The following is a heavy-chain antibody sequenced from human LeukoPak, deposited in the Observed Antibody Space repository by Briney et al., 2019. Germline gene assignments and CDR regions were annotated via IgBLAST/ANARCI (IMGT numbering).Heavy chain of an antibody. J-gene: IGHJ4*02. CDR2: IYHSGST. Sequence: SETLSLTCTVSGGSISSYYWSWIRQPPGKGLEWIGSIYHSGSTYYNPSLKSRVTISVDTSKNQFSLKLSSVTAADTAVYYCAREHSSSFIYDYWGQGTLVTVSS. D-gene: IGHD6-6*01. V-gene: IGHV4-38-2*02. CDR3: AREHSSSFIYDY. CDR1: GGSISSYY.